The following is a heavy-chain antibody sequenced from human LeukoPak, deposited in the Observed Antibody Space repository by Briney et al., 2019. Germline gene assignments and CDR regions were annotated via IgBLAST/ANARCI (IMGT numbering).Heavy chain of an antibody. CDR3: ARENTEDAFDI. CDR2: ISSSASTR. Sequence: PGGSLRLPCAASGFTFSSYEMNWVRQAPGKGLEWVSYISSSASTRNYADSVKGRFTISRDNAKNSLYLQMSSLRAEDTAVYYCARENTEDAFDIWGQGTMVIVSS. CDR1: GFTFSSYE. J-gene: IGHJ3*02. V-gene: IGHV3-48*03. D-gene: IGHD1/OR15-1a*01.